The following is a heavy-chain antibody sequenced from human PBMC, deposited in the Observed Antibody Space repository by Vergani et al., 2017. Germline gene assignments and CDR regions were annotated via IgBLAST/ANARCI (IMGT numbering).Heavy chain of an antibody. CDR1: GFTVSSNY. D-gene: IGHD3-10*01. J-gene: IGHJ5*02. CDR2: IYSGGST. Sequence: EVQLVESGGGLVQPGGSLRLSCAASGFTVSSNYMSWVRQAPGKGLEWVSVIYSGGSTYYADSVKGRFTISRDNSKNTLYLQMNSLRAEDTAVYYCARASMVRGFGFDPWGQGTLVTVSS. CDR3: ARASMVRGFGFDP. V-gene: IGHV3-66*02.